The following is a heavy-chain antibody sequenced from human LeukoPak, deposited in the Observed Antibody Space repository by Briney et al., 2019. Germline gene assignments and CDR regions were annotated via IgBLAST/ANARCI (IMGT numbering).Heavy chain of an antibody. J-gene: IGHJ6*03. CDR1: GFTVSSNY. CDR2: IYSGGST. D-gene: IGHD3-3*01. V-gene: IGHV3-66*02. CDR3: ARGRAITIFGPGTMDV. Sequence: GGSLRLSCAASGFTVSSNYMSWVRQAPGKGLEWVSVIYSGGSTYYADSVEGRFTISRDNSKNTLYLQMNSLRAEDTAVYYCARGRAITIFGPGTMDVWGKGTTVTVSS.